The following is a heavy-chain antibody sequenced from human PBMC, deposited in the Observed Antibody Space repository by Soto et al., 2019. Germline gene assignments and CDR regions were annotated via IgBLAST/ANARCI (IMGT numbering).Heavy chain of an antibody. CDR1: EGTFSSYA. D-gene: IGHD3-22*01. Sequence: GASVKVSCKASEGTFSSYAISWVRQAPGQGLEWMGGIIPIFGTANYAQKFQGRVTITADESTSTAYMELSSLRSEDTAVYYCARDSLVAGTMIVADIHRGSYFDYWGQGTMVTVSS. CDR2: IIPIFGTA. V-gene: IGHV1-69*13. CDR3: ARDSLVAGTMIVADIHRGSYFDY. J-gene: IGHJ4*02.